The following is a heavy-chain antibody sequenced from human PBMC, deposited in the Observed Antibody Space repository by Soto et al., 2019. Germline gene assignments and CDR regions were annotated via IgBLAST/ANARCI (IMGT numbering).Heavy chain of an antibody. CDR2: FDPEDGET. V-gene: IGHV1-24*01. CDR3: VRDSPIGSTFSGYDGIDY. Sequence: ASVKVSCKVSGYTLTELSMHWVRQAPGKGLEWMGGFDPEDGETNYAQKFQGRVTITADKSTGTAYMELNRLRSEDTAVYYFVRDSPIGSTFSGYDGIDYWGQGTLVTVSS. J-gene: IGHJ4*02. D-gene: IGHD5-12*01. CDR1: GYTLTELS.